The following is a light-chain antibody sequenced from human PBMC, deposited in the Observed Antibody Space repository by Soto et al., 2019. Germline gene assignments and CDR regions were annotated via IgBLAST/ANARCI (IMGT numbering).Light chain of an antibody. J-gene: IGKJ1*01. CDR3: QQLNSYPRT. V-gene: IGKV1-9*01. CDR1: QGISSY. CDR2: AAS. Sequence: DSELIPAPAVLLTYVGDRVTITCRASQGISSYLAWYQQKPGKAPKLLIYAASTLQSGVPSRFSGSGSGTEFTLTISSLQPEDFATYYCQQLNSYPRTFGQGTKVDIK.